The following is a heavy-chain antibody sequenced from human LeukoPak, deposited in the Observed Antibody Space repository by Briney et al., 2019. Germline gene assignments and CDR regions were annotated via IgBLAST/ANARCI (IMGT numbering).Heavy chain of an antibody. CDR2: ISYDGSNK. CDR1: GFTFSSYA. J-gene: IGHJ4*02. V-gene: IGHV3-30-3*01. Sequence: PGGSLRLSCAASGFTFSSYAMHWVRQAPGKGREWVAVISYDGSNKYYADSVKGRFTISRDNSKNTLYLQMNSLRAEDTAVYYCARDHAAGTFDYWGQGTLVTVSS. CDR3: ARDHAAGTFDY. D-gene: IGHD6-13*01.